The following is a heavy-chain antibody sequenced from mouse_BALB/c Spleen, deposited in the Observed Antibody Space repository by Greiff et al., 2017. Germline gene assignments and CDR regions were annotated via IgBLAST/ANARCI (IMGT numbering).Heavy chain of an antibody. CDR2: IYPGNSDT. D-gene: IGHD2-4*01. CDR1: GYTFTSYW. J-gene: IGHJ3*01. Sequence: EVQLQESGTVLASPGASVKMSCKASGYTFTSYWMHWVKQRPGQGLEWIGAIYPGNSDTSYNQKFKGKAKLTAVTSTSTAYMELSSLTNEDSAVYYCTRSGDYDTWFAYWGQGTLVTVSA. CDR3: TRSGDYDTWFAY. V-gene: IGHV1-5*01.